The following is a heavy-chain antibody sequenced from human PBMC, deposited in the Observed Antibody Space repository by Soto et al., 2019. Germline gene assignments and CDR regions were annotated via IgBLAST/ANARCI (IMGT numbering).Heavy chain of an antibody. J-gene: IGHJ6*04. Sequence: QVQLVQSGAEVKKPGSSVKVSCKASGGTFRTSAISWVRQAPGQGLEWVGGIMPVFRRPKYAQNFQGRVTITADESTSTAYMGLSSLRSADPAVYYCARDKDRPQLGGNYYYILDVWGKGPAVTVSS. CDR2: IMPVFRRP. CDR3: ARDKDRPQLGGNYYYILDV. D-gene: IGHD3-3*02. CDR1: GGTFRTSA. V-gene: IGHV1-69*12.